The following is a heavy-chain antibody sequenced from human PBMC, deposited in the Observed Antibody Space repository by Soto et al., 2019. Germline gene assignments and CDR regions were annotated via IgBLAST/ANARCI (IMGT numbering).Heavy chain of an antibody. CDR3: ARFSGGSYNTYYFYYGMDV. CDR2: ISAYNGNT. Sequence: ASVKVSFKACGYTFTSYGISWLRQAPGQGLDWMGWISAYNGNTKYAQDLQGRVTMTTDTSTSTAYMELRSLRSDDTAVYYCARFSGGSYNTYYFYYGMDVWGQGTTVTVS. J-gene: IGHJ6*02. D-gene: IGHD2-15*01. CDR1: GYTFTSYG. V-gene: IGHV1-18*01.